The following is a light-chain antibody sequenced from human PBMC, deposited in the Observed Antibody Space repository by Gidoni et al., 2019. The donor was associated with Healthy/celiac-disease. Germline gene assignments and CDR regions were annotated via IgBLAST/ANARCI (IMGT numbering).Light chain of an antibody. Sequence: QSALTQPASVSGSPGQSITISCTGTSSDVGAYNYVSWYQQHPVKAPKLMIYDVNNRPSRVSNRFSGSKSGNTASLTISELQAEDDADYYCSSYTSSTFYVFGTGTKVTVL. V-gene: IGLV2-14*03. CDR3: SSYTSSTFYV. J-gene: IGLJ1*01. CDR2: DVN. CDR1: SSDVGAYNY.